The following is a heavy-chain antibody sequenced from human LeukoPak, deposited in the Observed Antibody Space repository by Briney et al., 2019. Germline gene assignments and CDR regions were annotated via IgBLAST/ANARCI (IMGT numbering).Heavy chain of an antibody. CDR3: ARGIHGYSSSSGYYYYYMDV. V-gene: IGHV3-30*03. D-gene: IGHD6-6*01. J-gene: IGHJ6*03. Sequence: QTGGSLRLSCAASGFTFSTYGMHWVRQAPGKGLEWVAVISYDGSSQYYADSVRGRFTISSDNSKNTLYLQMNSLRPEDTSVYYCARGIHGYSSSSGYYYYYMDVWGKGTTVTVSS. CDR2: ISYDGSSQ. CDR1: GFTFSTYG.